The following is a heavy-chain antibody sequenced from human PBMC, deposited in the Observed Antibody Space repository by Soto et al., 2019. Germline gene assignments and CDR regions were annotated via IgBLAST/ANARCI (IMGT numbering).Heavy chain of an antibody. CDR2: IYYSGSS. J-gene: IGHJ4*02. D-gene: IGHD5-12*01. Sequence: PSETLSLTCTVSGGSISISDHYWNWIRQHPGKGLELIGYIYYSGSSYYDPSLESRITISVDTSKNQFSLKLSSVSVADTAVYYCARGKMATSQGSKLYFHXWGRGTLVTVSX. CDR3: ARGKMATSQGSKLYFHX. CDR1: GGSISISDHY. V-gene: IGHV4-31*03.